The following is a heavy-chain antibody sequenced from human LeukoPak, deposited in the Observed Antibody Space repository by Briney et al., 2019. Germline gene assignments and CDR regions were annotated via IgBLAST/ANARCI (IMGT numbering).Heavy chain of an antibody. J-gene: IGHJ4*02. CDR3: ASPSIFGELLFVY. CDR2: IKQDGSEK. D-gene: IGHD3-10*01. V-gene: IGHV3-7*01. Sequence: GGSLRLSCAASGFTFSSYAMHWVRQAPGKGLEWVANIKQDGSEKYYVDSVKGRFTISRDNAKNSLYLQMNSLRAEDTAVYYCASPSIFGELLFVYWGQGTLVTVSS. CDR1: GFTFSSYA.